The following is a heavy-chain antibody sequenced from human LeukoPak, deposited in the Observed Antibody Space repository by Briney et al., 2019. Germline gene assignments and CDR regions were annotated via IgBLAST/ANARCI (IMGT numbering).Heavy chain of an antibody. V-gene: IGHV3-23*01. Sequence: GGSLRLSCAASGFTFSSYAMSWVRQAPGKGLEWVSAISGSGGSTYYADSVKGRFTISRDNSKNTLYLQMNSLRAEDTAVYYCAKGGYCGSTSCYTGRNYFDYWGQGTLVTVSS. CDR3: AKGGYCGSTSCYTGRNYFDY. D-gene: IGHD2-2*02. J-gene: IGHJ4*02. CDR1: GFTFSSYA. CDR2: ISGSGGST.